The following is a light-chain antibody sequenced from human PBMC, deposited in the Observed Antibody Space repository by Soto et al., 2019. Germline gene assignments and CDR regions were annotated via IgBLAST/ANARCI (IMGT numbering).Light chain of an antibody. J-gene: IGKJ1*01. Sequence: DIQMTQSPSTLSASVGDRFTITCRASQNIGTSVAWYQQTPGKATKLRISDASTLESGVPYRVGGSGSGTEVTLTISSLQPDDFATDYCQHYNSYSEAFGQGTKVDIK. V-gene: IGKV1-5*01. CDR1: QNIGTS. CDR2: DAS. CDR3: QHYNSYSEA.